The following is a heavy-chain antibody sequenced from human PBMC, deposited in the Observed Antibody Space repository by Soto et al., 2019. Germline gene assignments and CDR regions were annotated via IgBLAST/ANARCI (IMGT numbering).Heavy chain of an antibody. CDR1: GFTFSTFS. V-gene: IGHV3-21*02. CDR3: ARQVPYSSHRMDV. Sequence: VQLVQSGGGLVKPGGSLRLSCAASGFTFSTFSMDWVRHAPGQGLEWVSSISSRSSYIYYADSVRGRFTVSRDNANNLLYLQMNSLRAEDTAVYYCARQVPYSSHRMDVWGQGTAVTVSS. J-gene: IGHJ6*02. D-gene: IGHD4-4*01. CDR2: ISSRSSYI.